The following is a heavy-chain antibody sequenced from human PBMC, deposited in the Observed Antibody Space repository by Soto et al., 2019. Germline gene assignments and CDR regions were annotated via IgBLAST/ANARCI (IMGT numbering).Heavy chain of an antibody. V-gene: IGHV4-59*12. J-gene: IGHJ4*02. D-gene: IGHD6-19*01. CDR1: GCSISSYY. CDR3: ARVFSSGWYAADY. CDR2: IYYSGST. Sequence: SETLSLTCPVSGCSISSYYWSWIRQPPGKGLEWIGYIYYSGSTNYNPSLKSRVTISVDTSKNQFSLKLSSVTAADTAVYYCARVFSSGWYAADYWGQGTLVTVSS.